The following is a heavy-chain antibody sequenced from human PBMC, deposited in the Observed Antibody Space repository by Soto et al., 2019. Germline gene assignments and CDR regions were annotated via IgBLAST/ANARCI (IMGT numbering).Heavy chain of an antibody. CDR2: INWNGGST. CDR1: GFTFDDYG. J-gene: IGHJ4*02. Sequence: EVQLVESGGGVVRPGGSLRLSCAASGFTFDDYGMSWVRQAPGKGLEWVSGINWNGGSTGYADSVKGRFTISRDNAKNSLYLQMNSLRAEDTALYYCARHKDTIVRGANHYFGYWGQGTLVTVSS. D-gene: IGHD3-10*01. V-gene: IGHV3-20*04. CDR3: ARHKDTIVRGANHYFGY.